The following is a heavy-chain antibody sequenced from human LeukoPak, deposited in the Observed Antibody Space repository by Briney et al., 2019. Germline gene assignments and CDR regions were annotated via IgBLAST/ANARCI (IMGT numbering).Heavy chain of an antibody. CDR1: GFTFSNYW. CDR2: IKEDGSEK. CDR3: ARESGAYYGSGTAYFQH. V-gene: IGHV3-7*05. Sequence: GGSLGLSCAASGFTFSNYWMSWVRQAPGKGLEWGANIKEDGSEKYYVDSVKGRFTLSRDNAKKSLYLQMNSLRAEDTAVYYCARESGAYYGSGTAYFQHWGQGTLVTVSS. J-gene: IGHJ1*01. D-gene: IGHD3-10*01.